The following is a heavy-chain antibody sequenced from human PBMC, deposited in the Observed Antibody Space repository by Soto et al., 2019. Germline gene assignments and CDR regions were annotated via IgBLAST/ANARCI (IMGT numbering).Heavy chain of an antibody. V-gene: IGHV1-8*01. CDR3: ARRPHCSGGICYYGLDN. J-gene: IGHJ4*02. CDR2: MNPDSGHA. D-gene: IGHD2-15*01. Sequence: QVQLVQSGAEVKKPGASVKVSCKASGYTFTNSDINWVRQAPGQGLEWMGWMNPDSGHAAYAQKFQGRVTLTTSTSTSTVYMEMRSLGSEDTAVYYCARRPHCSGGICYYGLDNWGQGPLVTFSS. CDR1: GYTFTNSD.